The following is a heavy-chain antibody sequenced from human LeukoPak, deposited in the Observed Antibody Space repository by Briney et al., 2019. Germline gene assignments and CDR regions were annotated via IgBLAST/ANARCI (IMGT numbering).Heavy chain of an antibody. V-gene: IGHV4-4*07. CDR2: VYTSGST. Sequence: PSETLSLTCSVSGGSISGYYWTWIRQPAGEGLEWIGRVYTSGSTHYNSSLKTRLTMSVDTSKNQFSLKLSSVTAADTAVYYCARLITGTTTAFDIWGQGTMVTVSS. D-gene: IGHD1-7*01. J-gene: IGHJ3*02. CDR1: GGSISGYY. CDR3: ARLITGTTTAFDI.